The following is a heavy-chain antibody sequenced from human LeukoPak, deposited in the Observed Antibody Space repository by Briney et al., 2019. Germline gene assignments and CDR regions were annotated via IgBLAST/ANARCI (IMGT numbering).Heavy chain of an antibody. D-gene: IGHD3-10*01. J-gene: IGHJ6*02. CDR3: ARDHSYYFGSETSTLDV. CDR1: GAPISTAGYY. V-gene: IGHV4-30-4*01. CDR2: IYYTGSV. Sequence: PSETLSLTCTASGAPISTAGYYWTWIRQTPGEGLEWIGYIYYTGSVDYNPSLKSRLSISLDTSKNQFSLKLNSVTAADTAVYYCARDHSYYFGSETSTLDVWGQGTAVTVSS.